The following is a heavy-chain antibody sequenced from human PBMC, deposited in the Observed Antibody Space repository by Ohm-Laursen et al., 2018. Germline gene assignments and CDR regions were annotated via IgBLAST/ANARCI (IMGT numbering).Heavy chain of an antibody. J-gene: IGHJ4*02. CDR3: ARAGSNWSYDY. CDR1: EFTFSSYC. Sequence: SLRLSCAASEFTFSSYCMHWVRQAPGKGLVWVSRLNGDGTNTRYADSVKGRFTISRDNAKNTLYLQMNSLRAEDTAVYYCARAGSNWSYDYWGQGTLVTVSS. D-gene: IGHD6-13*01. CDR2: LNGDGTNT. V-gene: IGHV3-74*01.